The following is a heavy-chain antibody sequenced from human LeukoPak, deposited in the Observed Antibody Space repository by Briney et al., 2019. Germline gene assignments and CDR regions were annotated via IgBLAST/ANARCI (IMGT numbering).Heavy chain of an antibody. Sequence: GGPLRLSCAASGFTFSSYEMNWVRQAPGKGLEWVSYISSSGSTIYYADSVKGRFTISRDNAKNSLYLQMNSLRAEDTAVYYCARDLLPRMYSSSWPPSYYYYGMDVWGQGTTVTVSS. CDR1: GFTFSSYE. V-gene: IGHV3-48*03. D-gene: IGHD6-13*01. CDR3: ARDLLPRMYSSSWPPSYYYYGMDV. J-gene: IGHJ6*02. CDR2: ISSSGSTI.